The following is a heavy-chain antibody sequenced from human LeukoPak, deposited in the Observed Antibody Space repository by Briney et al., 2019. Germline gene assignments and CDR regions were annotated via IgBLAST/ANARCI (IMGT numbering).Heavy chain of an antibody. CDR3: TTGGDSSGYTFDY. J-gene: IGHJ4*02. V-gene: IGHV3-15*01. Sequence: GGSLRLSCVGSGFTFGDAWMTWVRPPPGNGLEWIGRIKSKRDRGTPQYAAHLKGRVTISRDDFRDTLDLHMSSLKREDTAIYYCTTGGDSSGYTFDYWGQGSLVTVSS. D-gene: IGHD3-22*01. CDR1: GFTFGDAW. CDR2: IKSKRDRGTP.